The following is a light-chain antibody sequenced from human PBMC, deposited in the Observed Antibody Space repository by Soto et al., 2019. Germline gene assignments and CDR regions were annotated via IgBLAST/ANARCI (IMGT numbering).Light chain of an antibody. V-gene: IGKV3-20*01. CDR1: QSVSNSY. J-gene: IGKJ4*01. CDR2: NAS. Sequence: EIVLTQSPGTLSSSPGERATLSCRASQSVSNSYLAWYQQRPGQAPRLLIYNASSRATGIPDRFSGSGSGTDFTLTISRLEPEDFAVYYCQQYVRSPLTFGGGTKVEIK. CDR3: QQYVRSPLT.